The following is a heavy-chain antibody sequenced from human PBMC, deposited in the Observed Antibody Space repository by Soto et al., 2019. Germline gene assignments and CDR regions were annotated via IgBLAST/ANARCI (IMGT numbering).Heavy chain of an antibody. D-gene: IGHD3-16*01. J-gene: IGHJ4*02. CDR2: IYYSGST. Sequence: SETLSLTCTVSGGSISSSSYYWGWIRQPPGKGLEWIGSIYYSGSTYYNPSLKSRVTISVDTSKNQFSLKLSSVTAADTAVYYCARGERGNFDYWGQGTLVTVSS. CDR1: GGSISSSSYY. V-gene: IGHV4-39*01. CDR3: ARGERGNFDY.